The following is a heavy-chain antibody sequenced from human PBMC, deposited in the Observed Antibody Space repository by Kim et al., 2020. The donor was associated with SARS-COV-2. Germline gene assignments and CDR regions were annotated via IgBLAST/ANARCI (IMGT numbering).Heavy chain of an antibody. D-gene: IGHD4-17*01. CDR2: ISYDGSNK. J-gene: IGHJ4*02. Sequence: GGSLRLSCAASGFTFSSYGMHWVRQAPGKGLEWVAVISYDGSNKYYADSVKGRFTISRDNSKNTLYLQMNSLRAEDTAVYYCARAYGVSKADFDYWGQGTLVTVSS. CDR3: ARAYGVSKADFDY. V-gene: IGHV3-33*05. CDR1: GFTFSSYG.